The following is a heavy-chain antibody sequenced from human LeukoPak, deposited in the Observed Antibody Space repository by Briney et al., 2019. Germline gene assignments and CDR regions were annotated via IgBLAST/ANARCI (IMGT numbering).Heavy chain of an antibody. CDR1: GASMSSYY. Sequence: SETLSLTCTVSGASMSSYYWSWIRQPPGKGLEWIGYIYYSGSTNYNPSLKSRVTISVDRSKNQFSLKLSSVTAADTAVYYCARDVVARGDAFDIWSQGTMVTVSS. V-gene: IGHV4-59*12. CDR2: IYYSGST. CDR3: ARDVVARGDAFDI. J-gene: IGHJ3*02. D-gene: IGHD2-15*01.